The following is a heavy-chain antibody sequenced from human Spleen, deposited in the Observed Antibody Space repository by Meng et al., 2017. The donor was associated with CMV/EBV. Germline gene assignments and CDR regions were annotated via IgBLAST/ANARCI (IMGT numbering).Heavy chain of an antibody. CDR2: IRSSGAST. V-gene: IGHV3-23*01. J-gene: IGHJ4*02. CDR3: ARLGFNGDY. D-gene: IGHD2-15*01. Sequence: GESLKISCAASGFTFSTYVMSWVRQAPGKGLEWVSAIRSSGASTYYADSVKGRFTISRDNSKNTLYLQMSSLRAEDTAVYFCARLGFNGDYWGQGTLVTVSS. CDR1: GFTFSTYV.